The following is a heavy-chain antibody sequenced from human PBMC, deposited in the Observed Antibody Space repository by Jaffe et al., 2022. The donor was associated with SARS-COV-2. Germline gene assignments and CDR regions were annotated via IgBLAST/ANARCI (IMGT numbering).Heavy chain of an antibody. J-gene: IGHJ6*02. Sequence: QVHLVQSGGEVKKPGASVKVSCKTSGYTFTTYGISWVRQAPGQGLEWMGWTSAYNGNTDYAQSLQGRLILTTDSSTSTAYMELRSLTSDDTAVYYCAREKFRSGSTNYLYGMDVWGQGTTVIVSS. V-gene: IGHV1-18*01. D-gene: IGHD3-10*01. CDR1: GYTFTTYG. CDR2: TSAYNGNT. CDR3: AREKFRSGSTNYLYGMDV.